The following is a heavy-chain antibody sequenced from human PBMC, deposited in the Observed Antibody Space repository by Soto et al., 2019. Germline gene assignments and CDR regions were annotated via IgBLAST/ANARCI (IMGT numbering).Heavy chain of an antibody. CDR1: GFTCSSYA. V-gene: IGHV3-30*18. CDR2: ISHDGSNQ. J-gene: IGHJ5*01. CDR3: AKDFLLWGSFPDPGACDS. D-gene: IGHD3-16*01. Sequence: QVQLLESGGGVVQPGKSLRLSCAASGFTCSSYAMHVVRQAPGKGLEWVAVISHDGSNQFFADSVKGRFRISRDHSNDTVFLQMDSLRVEDTAVYYCAKDFLLWGSFPDPGACDSWGQGTLVTVSS.